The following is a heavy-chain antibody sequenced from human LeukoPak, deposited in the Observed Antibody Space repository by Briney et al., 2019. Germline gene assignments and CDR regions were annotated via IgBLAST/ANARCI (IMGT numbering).Heavy chain of an antibody. CDR3: AKVNTPYTGIVGAEPFDY. Sequence: PGRSLRLSCAASGFTFSSYGMHWVRQAPGKGLEWVAVISYDGSNKYYADSVKGRFTISRDNSKNTLYLQMNSLRAEDTAVYYCAKVNTPYTGIVGAEPFDYWGQGTLSPSPQ. V-gene: IGHV3-30*18. J-gene: IGHJ4*02. CDR2: ISYDGSNK. CDR1: GFTFSSYG. D-gene: IGHD1-26*01.